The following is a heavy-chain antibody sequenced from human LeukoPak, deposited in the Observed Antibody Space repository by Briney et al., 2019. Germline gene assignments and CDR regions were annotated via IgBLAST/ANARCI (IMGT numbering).Heavy chain of an antibody. V-gene: IGHV1-18*01. Sequence: ASVKVSCKASGYTFTTYDISWVRQAPGQGLEWMGRISGNNGKTNYAKKFQVRVTMTTDTSTSTTYMELRSLRSDDTAIYYCARRWGSGIRGAFDIWGQGTMVTVSS. D-gene: IGHD3-10*01. CDR2: ISGNNGKT. CDR3: ARRWGSGIRGAFDI. J-gene: IGHJ3*02. CDR1: GYTFTTYD.